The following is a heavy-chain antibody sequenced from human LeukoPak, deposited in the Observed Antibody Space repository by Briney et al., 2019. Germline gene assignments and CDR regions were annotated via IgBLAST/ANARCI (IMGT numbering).Heavy chain of an antibody. J-gene: IGHJ3*01. CDR3: ARDPNGDYIGAFEF. CDR1: GFTVSSNY. CDR2: IYSDGST. V-gene: IGHV3-53*04. D-gene: IGHD4-17*01. Sequence: GGSLRLSCAASGFTVSSNYMTWVRQAPGKGLEWVSVIYSDGSTYYAAPMKGRFTISRHNSKNTLYLQMNSLRAEDTAQYFCARDPNGDYIGAFEFWGRGTVVTVSS.